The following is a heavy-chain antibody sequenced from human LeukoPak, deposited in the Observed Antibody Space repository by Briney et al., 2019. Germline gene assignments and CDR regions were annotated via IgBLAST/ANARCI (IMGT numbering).Heavy chain of an antibody. J-gene: IGHJ4*02. CDR2: VTSDGVT. CDR3: LCLEATSTGLIDH. V-gene: IGHV3-74*01. CDR1: GFTFSNDW. D-gene: IGHD5/OR15-5a*01. Sequence: PGGSLRLSCAASGFTFSNDWLHWVRQAPGKGLVWVSRVTSDGVTSYADSVKGRFAMSRDNAKNTLHLQMDSLRVEDTAVYYCLCLEATSTGLIDHWGQGTLVTVSS.